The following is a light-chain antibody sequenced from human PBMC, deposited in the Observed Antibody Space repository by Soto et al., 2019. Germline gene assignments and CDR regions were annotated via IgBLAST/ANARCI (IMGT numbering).Light chain of an antibody. CDR3: QQYKSYPLT. V-gene: IGKV1-16*01. Sequence: DIQMTQSPSSLSASVGDRVTITCRASQGINNYLAWFQKKPGKAPKSLIYDVSTLQSGVPSRFSGSGSGPDFTLTISSLQPDDFATYYCQQYKSYPLTFGGGTEVEIK. CDR1: QGINNY. CDR2: DVS. J-gene: IGKJ4*01.